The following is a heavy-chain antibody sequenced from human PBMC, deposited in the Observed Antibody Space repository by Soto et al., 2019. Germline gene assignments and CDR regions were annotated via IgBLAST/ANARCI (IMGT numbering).Heavy chain of an antibody. V-gene: IGHV4-61*01. CDR1: GYSISSGYY. D-gene: IGHD6-19*01. J-gene: IGHJ5*02. CDR2: IYYSGGT. Sequence: SETLSLTCAVSGYSISSGYYWGWIRQPPGKGLEWLGYIYYSGGTNYNPSLKSRVTISLDKSKSQFSLRLISVTAADTAVYYYTREQSDDNYFDPWGQGTLVTVSS. CDR3: TREQSDDNYFDP.